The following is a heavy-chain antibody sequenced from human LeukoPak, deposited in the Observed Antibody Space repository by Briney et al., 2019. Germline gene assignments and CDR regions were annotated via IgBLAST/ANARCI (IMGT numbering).Heavy chain of an antibody. Sequence: GGSLRLSCAASGFTFSSYSMNWVRQAPRKGLEWVSSISSSSSYIYYADSVKGRFTISRDNAKNSLYLQMNSLRAEDTAVYYCARNPVRYSGYDFGRRYYYYYMDVWGKGTTVTISS. CDR2: ISSSSSYI. CDR1: GFTFSSYS. D-gene: IGHD5-12*01. V-gene: IGHV3-21*01. J-gene: IGHJ6*03. CDR3: ARNPVRYSGYDFGRRYYYYYMDV.